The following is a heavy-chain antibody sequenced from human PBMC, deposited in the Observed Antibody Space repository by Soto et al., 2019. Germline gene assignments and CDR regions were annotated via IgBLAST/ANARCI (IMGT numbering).Heavy chain of an antibody. Sequence: QVQLQESGPGLVKPSQTLSLTCTVSGGSISTVDYWWSWIRQSPDTGLEWIGHIYDGGRTYNNPSLESRVTMSVDTSKRQLSLTLSSVSAADTAVYYCARGPSGDKVDSWGQGTLVTVSS. J-gene: IGHJ4*02. D-gene: IGHD7-27*01. CDR2: IYDGGRT. CDR3: ARGPSGDKVDS. CDR1: GGSISTVDYW. V-gene: IGHV4-30-4*01.